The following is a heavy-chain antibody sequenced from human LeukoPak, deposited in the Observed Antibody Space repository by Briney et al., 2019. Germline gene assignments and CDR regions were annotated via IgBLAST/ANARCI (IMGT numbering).Heavy chain of an antibody. J-gene: IGHJ4*02. V-gene: IGHV3-30*02. Sequence: PGGSLRLSCAASGFTFRSYAMSWVRQAPGKGLEWVAFIRYDGSNKYYADSVKGRFTISRDNSKNTLYLQMNSLRAEDTAVYYCAKDLRYRYCSSTSCYREGDYWGQGTLVTVSS. D-gene: IGHD2-2*02. CDR2: IRYDGSNK. CDR1: GFTFRSYA. CDR3: AKDLRYRYCSSTSCYREGDY.